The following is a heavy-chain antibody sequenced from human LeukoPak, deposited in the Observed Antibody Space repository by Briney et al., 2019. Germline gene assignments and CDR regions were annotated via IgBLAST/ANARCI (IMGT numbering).Heavy chain of an antibody. D-gene: IGHD3-3*01. CDR2: ISGYTGNT. J-gene: IGHJ4*02. Sequence: ASVKVSFKASGYTFTSYGISWVRQAPGQGLEWMGWISGYTGNTNYAHKLQGRVTMTTDTSTSTAYMELRSLRSDDTAVYYCARRTIFGVVTFDYWAREPWSPSPQ. CDR3: ARRTIFGVVTFDY. V-gene: IGHV1-18*01. CDR1: GYTFTSYG.